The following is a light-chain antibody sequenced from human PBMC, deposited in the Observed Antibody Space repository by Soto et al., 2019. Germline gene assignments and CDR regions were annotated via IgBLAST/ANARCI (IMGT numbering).Light chain of an antibody. CDR3: QKYHACPLT. Sequence: IVLTQSPAPLSVSPGERATLSCLASQDISSNLARYQQKSGQAPRLLIFGASTSATGIPARFTGSGSGTEFAHTVSSLRAEDLAVYYFQKYHACPLTCHGGPNMEFQ. V-gene: IGKV3-15*01. J-gene: IGKJ4*02. CDR2: GAS. CDR1: QDISSN.